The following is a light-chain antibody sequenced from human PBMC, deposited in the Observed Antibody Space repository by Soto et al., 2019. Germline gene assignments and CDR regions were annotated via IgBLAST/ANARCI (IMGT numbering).Light chain of an antibody. CDR1: QSVSNNY. CDR2: GAS. V-gene: IGKV3-20*01. Sequence: GLTQSPGTLSLSPGERATLTCRASQSVSNNYLAWYQQKPGQAPRLLIYGASNRATGIPDRFSGSGSGTDFTLTISRLEPEDFAVYYCQQYGSSGTFGQGTKVDIK. J-gene: IGKJ1*01. CDR3: QQYGSSGT.